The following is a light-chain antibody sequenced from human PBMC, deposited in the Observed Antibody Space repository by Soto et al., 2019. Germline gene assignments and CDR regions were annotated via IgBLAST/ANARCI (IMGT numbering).Light chain of an antibody. Sequence: EIVMTQSPATLSVSPGERATLSCRASHSVRSNLAWYQLKPGQAPRLLIYGASTRATGIPARFSGSGSGTEFTLTISSLQSEDFAVYYCQQYNNWPLFGGGTKVEIK. J-gene: IGKJ4*01. CDR3: QQYNNWPL. CDR1: HSVRSN. V-gene: IGKV3-15*01. CDR2: GAS.